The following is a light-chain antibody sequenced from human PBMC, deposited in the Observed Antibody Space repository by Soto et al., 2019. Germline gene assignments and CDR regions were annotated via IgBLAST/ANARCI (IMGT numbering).Light chain of an antibody. V-gene: IGKV1-5*01. CDR1: QDIRSW. CDR3: LQHYNYPLT. CDR2: DAS. Sequence: DIQMTQSPSTLSASVGDRVAITCRASQDIRSWVAWYQQRPGKAPKLLIYDASRLKSGVPPRFSGSGSGTEFTLTISSLQPDDFATYYCLQHYNYPLTFGGGTKVDIK. J-gene: IGKJ4*01.